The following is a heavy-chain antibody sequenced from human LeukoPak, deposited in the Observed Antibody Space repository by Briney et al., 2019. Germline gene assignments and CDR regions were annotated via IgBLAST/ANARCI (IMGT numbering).Heavy chain of an antibody. Sequence: GGSLRLSCAASGFTFDDYAMHWVRQAPGKGLEWVSLITWDAGSMYYADSVKGRFTISRDNAKNSLYLQMNSLRAEDTAVYYCARGVRREYYFDYWGQGTLVTVSS. D-gene: IGHD3-10*01. CDR1: GFTFDDYA. CDR2: ITWDAGSM. V-gene: IGHV3-43D*03. CDR3: ARGVRREYYFDY. J-gene: IGHJ4*02.